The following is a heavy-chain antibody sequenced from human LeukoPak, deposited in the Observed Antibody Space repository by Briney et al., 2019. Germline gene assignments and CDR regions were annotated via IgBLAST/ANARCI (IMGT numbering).Heavy chain of an antibody. Sequence: SETLSLTCAVYGGSFSGYYWSWIRQPPGKGLEWIGEINHSGSTNYNPSLKSRVTISVDTSKNQFSLKLSSVTAADTAVYYCARMSGSVWFDPWGQGTLVTVSS. D-gene: IGHD3-10*01. CDR2: INHSGST. V-gene: IGHV4-34*01. CDR3: ARMSGSVWFDP. CDR1: GGSFSGYY. J-gene: IGHJ5*02.